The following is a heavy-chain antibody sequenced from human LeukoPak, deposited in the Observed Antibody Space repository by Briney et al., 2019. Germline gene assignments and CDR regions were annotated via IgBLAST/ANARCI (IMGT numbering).Heavy chain of an antibody. Sequence: ASVKVSCTASGYTFTSYDINWVRQATGQGLEWMGWMSPNSGNTGYAQKFQGRVTITRDTSASTAYMELSSLRSEDTAVYYCARGRGYSGYDAFDYWGQGTLVTVSS. D-gene: IGHD5-12*01. CDR1: GYTFTSYD. V-gene: IGHV1-8*01. CDR2: MSPNSGNT. CDR3: ARGRGYSGYDAFDY. J-gene: IGHJ4*02.